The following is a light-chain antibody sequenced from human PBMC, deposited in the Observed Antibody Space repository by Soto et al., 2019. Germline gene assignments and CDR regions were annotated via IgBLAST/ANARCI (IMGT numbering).Light chain of an antibody. J-gene: IGLJ2*01. CDR1: SSNIGAGYD. CDR3: QSYDSSLSGHVV. CDR2: GNS. V-gene: IGLV1-40*01. Sequence: QSVLTQPPSVSGAPGQRVTISCTGSSSNIGAGYDVHWYQQLPGTAPKLLIYGNSHRPSGVPDRFSGSKSGTSASLAITGLQAEDEAEYYCQSYDSSLSGHVVFGGGTKLTVL.